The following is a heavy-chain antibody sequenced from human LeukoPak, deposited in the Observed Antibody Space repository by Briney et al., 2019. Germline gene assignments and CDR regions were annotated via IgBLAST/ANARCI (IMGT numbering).Heavy chain of an antibody. D-gene: IGHD6-13*01. Sequence: GGSLRLSCAASGFTFSIDAGNWVRQAPGKGLEWVSAISATTTTTYYADSVKGRFTISRDNSKNTLFLQMNSLRVEDTAVYYCAREASSWYYFDYWGLGTLVTVSS. CDR2: ISATTTTT. CDR1: GFTFSIDA. J-gene: IGHJ4*02. V-gene: IGHV3-23*01. CDR3: AREASSWYYFDY.